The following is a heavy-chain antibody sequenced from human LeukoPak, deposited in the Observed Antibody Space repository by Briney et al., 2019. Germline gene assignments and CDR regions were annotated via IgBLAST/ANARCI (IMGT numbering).Heavy chain of an antibody. CDR1: GFTFSSSG. CDR3: AKEYAPFVGCDY. J-gene: IGHJ4*03. D-gene: IGHD1-26*01. Sequence: GGSLRLSCGASGFTFSSSGMQWVRQAPGKGLEWVGVIWSNGINKYYADSVKGRFTISKDNSKNTLSLQMDSLRVEDSGLYYCAKEYAPFVGCDYWGQGTTVAVSS. V-gene: IGHV3-33*06. CDR2: IWSNGINK.